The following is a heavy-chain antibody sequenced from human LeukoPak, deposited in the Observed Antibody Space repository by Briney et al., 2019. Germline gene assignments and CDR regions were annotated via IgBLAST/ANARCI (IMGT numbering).Heavy chain of an antibody. D-gene: IGHD3-10*01. V-gene: IGHV3-23*01. CDR2: ISGSGGST. J-gene: IGHJ4*02. CDR1: GFTFSSYG. CDR3: AKESQPYYYGSGSYFDY. Sequence: GGTLRLSCAASGFTFSSYGMSWVRQAPGKGLEWVSAISGSGGSTYYADSVKGRFTISRDNSKNTLYLQMNSLRAEDTAVYYCAKESQPYYYGSGSYFDYWGQGTLVTVSS.